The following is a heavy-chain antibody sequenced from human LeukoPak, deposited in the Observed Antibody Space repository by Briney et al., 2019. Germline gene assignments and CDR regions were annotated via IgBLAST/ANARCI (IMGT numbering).Heavy chain of an antibody. CDR3: ARVEYCSSTSCQVPPYYYYYMDV. D-gene: IGHD2-2*01. J-gene: IGHJ6*03. Sequence: GGSLRLSCAASGFTFSSYSMNWVRQAPGKGLEWVSSISRSSSYRYYADSVKGRFTISRDNAKNSLYLQMNSLRAEDTAVYYCARVEYCSSTSCQVPPYYYYYMDVWGKGTTVTISS. V-gene: IGHV3-21*01. CDR2: ISRSSSYR. CDR1: GFTFSSYS.